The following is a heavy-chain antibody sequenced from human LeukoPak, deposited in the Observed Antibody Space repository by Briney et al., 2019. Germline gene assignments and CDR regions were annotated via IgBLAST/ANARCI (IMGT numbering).Heavy chain of an antibody. CDR2: INHSGST. V-gene: IGHV4-34*01. CDR1: GGSFSGYY. J-gene: IGHJ4*02. D-gene: IGHD2-15*01. CDR3: ARVVVVAATFDY. Sequence: SETLSLTCAVSGGSFSGYYWSWIRQPPGKGLEWIGEINHSGSTNYNPSLKSRVTISVDTSKNQFSLKLSSVTAADTAVYYCARVVVVAATFDYWGQGTLVTVSS.